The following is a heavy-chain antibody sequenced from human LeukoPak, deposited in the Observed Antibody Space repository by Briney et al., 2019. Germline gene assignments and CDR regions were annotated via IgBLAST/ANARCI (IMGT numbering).Heavy chain of an antibody. V-gene: IGHV4-31*03. CDR1: GGSISSGGYY. Sequence: PSQTLSLTCTVSGGSISSGGYYWSWIRQHPGNGLEWIGYIYYSGSTYYNPSLKSRVTISVDTSKNQFSLKLSSVTAADTAVYYCARDWAAAAGTFDYWGQGTLVTVSS. D-gene: IGHD6-13*01. CDR3: ARDWAAAAGTFDY. J-gene: IGHJ4*02. CDR2: IYYSGST.